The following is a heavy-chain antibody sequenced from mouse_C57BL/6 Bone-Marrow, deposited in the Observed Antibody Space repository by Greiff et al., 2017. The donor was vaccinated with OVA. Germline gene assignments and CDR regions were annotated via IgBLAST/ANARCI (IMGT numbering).Heavy chain of an antibody. CDR1: GYTFTDHT. V-gene: IGHV1-78*01. CDR3: APTVVADYYAMDY. J-gene: IGHJ4*01. Sequence: VQRVESDTELVKPGASVKISCKVSGYTFTDHTIHWMKQRPEQGLEWIGYIYPRDGSTKYNEKFKGKATLTADKSSSTAYMQLNSLTSEDSAVYFCAPTVVADYYAMDYWGQGTSVTVSS. D-gene: IGHD1-1*01. CDR2: IYPRDGST.